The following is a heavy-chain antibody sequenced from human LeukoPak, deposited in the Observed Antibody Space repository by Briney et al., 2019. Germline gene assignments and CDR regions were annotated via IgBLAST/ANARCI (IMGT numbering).Heavy chain of an antibody. CDR1: GFIFSSYG. D-gene: IGHD4-23*01. CDR3: ARNYGGNSDS. CDR2: ISNDGSNK. V-gene: IGHV3-30*03. Sequence: TGRSLRLSCAASGFIFSSYGMHWVRQAPGKGLEWVAVISNDGSNKYYADSVKGRFTISRDNSKDTLYLQMNSLRAEDTAVYYCARNYGGNSDSWGQGTLVTVSS. J-gene: IGHJ4*02.